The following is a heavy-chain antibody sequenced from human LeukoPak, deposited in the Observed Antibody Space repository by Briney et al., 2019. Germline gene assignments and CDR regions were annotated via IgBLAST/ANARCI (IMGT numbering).Heavy chain of an antibody. V-gene: IGHV4-30-2*01. CDR3: ARRGYCSSTSCYKAFDI. CDR1: GGSTSSGGYY. J-gene: IGHJ3*02. D-gene: IGHD2-2*02. CDR2: IYHSGST. Sequence: SETLSLTCTVSGGSTSSGGYYWSWIRQPPGKGLEWIGYIYHSGSTYYNPSLKSRVTISVDRSKNQFSLKLSSVTAADTAVYYCARRGYCSSTSCYKAFDIWGQGTMVTVSS.